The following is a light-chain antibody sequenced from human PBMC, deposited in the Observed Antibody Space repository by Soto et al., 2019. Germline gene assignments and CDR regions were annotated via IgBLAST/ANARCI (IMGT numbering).Light chain of an antibody. V-gene: IGKV3-20*01. Sequence: EIVLTQSPGTLSLSPGERATLSCRASQSVSSSYLAWYQQKPGQAPSLLIYGASSRATGIPDRFSGSGSGTDFNLTISRLEPEDFAVYYCQQYGSSPPMYTFGQGTKLEIK. J-gene: IGKJ2*01. CDR3: QQYGSSPPMYT. CDR1: QSVSSSY. CDR2: GAS.